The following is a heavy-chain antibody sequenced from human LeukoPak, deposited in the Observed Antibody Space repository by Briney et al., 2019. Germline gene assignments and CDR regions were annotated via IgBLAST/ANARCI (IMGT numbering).Heavy chain of an antibody. Sequence: SETLSLTCAVYGGSFSGYYWSWIRQPPGKGLEWIGEINHSGSTNYNPSLKSRVTISVDTSKNQFSLKLSSVTAADTVVYYCATRLHYYDSSSDPFGYWGQGTLVTVSS. D-gene: IGHD3-22*01. CDR3: ATRLHYYDSSSDPFGY. V-gene: IGHV4-34*01. CDR2: INHSGST. J-gene: IGHJ4*02. CDR1: GGSFSGYY.